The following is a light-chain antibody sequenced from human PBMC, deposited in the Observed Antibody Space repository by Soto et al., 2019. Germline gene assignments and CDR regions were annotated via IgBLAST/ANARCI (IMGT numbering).Light chain of an antibody. CDR3: QSYDTPVYV. J-gene: IGLJ2*01. CDR1: SSNIGNNH. CDR2: GNS. V-gene: IGLV1-40*01. Sequence: QSVLTQPPSVSAAPGQEVTIACSGSSSNIGNNHVSWYRQLPGTAPKLLIYGNSNRPSGVPDRFSGSRSGTSASLAITGLQPEDEADYYCQSYDTPVYVFGGGTKLTVL.